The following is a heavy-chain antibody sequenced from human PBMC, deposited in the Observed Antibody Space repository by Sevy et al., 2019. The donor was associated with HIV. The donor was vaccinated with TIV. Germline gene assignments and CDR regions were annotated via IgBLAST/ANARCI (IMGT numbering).Heavy chain of an antibody. CDR2: ISSSSSYI. Sequence: GGSLRLSCAASGFTFSSYSMNWVRQAPGKGLEWISSISSSSSYIYYADSVTGRFTISRDNAKNSLYLQMNSLRAEDTAVYYCARSPLWFGELTTFDYWGQGTLVSVS. J-gene: IGHJ4*02. V-gene: IGHV3-21*01. D-gene: IGHD3-10*01. CDR1: GFTFSSYS. CDR3: ARSPLWFGELTTFDY.